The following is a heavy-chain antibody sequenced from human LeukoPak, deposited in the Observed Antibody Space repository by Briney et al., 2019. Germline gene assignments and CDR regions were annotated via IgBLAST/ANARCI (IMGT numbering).Heavy chain of an antibody. CDR1: GYTFTGYY. Sequence: ASVKVSCKASGYTFTGYYMHWVRQAPGQGLEWMGWISAYNGNTNYAQKLQGRVTMTTDTSTSTAYMELRSLRSDDTAVYYCARDRSPVYGMDVWGQGTTVTVSS. V-gene: IGHV1-18*04. CDR2: ISAYNGNT. CDR3: ARDRSPVYGMDV. J-gene: IGHJ6*02. D-gene: IGHD4-11*01.